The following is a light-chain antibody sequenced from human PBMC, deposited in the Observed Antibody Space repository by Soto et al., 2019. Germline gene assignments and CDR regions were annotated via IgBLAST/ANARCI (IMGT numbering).Light chain of an antibody. Sequence: EIVLTQSPCTLSLSPGERVTLSCRASQSVSSYLAWYHQTPGQAPRLLIYGASSRATGIPYRFSGSGSGTDFTLTISRLEPEDFAVYCCEEYDSSPYTFGRGTKMEIK. V-gene: IGKV3-20*01. CDR1: QSVSSY. CDR3: EEYDSSPYT. J-gene: IGKJ2*01. CDR2: GAS.